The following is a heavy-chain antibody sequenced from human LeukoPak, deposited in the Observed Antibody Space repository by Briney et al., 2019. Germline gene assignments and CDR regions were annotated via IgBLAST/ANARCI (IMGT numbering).Heavy chain of an antibody. V-gene: IGHV4-39*07. Sequence: SETLSLTCTVSGGSISSSIYYWGWIRQPPGKGLEWIGSIYYSGSTYYNPSLKSRVTISVDTSKNQFSLKLSSVTAADTAVYYCARGGTTTLYYYYGMDVWGQGTTVTVSS. CDR3: ARGGTTTLYYYYGMDV. D-gene: IGHD1-26*01. CDR2: IYYSGST. J-gene: IGHJ6*02. CDR1: GGSISSSIYY.